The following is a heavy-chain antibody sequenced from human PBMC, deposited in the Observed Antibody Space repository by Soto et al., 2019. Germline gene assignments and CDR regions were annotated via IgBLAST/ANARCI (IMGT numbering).Heavy chain of an antibody. V-gene: IGHV3-30-3*01. CDR1: GFTFSSYA. Sequence: QVQLVESGGGVVQPGRSLRLSCAVSGFTFSSYAMHWVRQAPGKGLEWVAAISYDGIEKNYSDSVKGRFTISRDNSKNTLFLQMNSLRAEDTAAYYCARIGRGLAKYFYAYALDVWGQGTTVTVSS. CDR3: ARIGRGLAKYFYAYALDV. D-gene: IGHD3-10*01. CDR2: ISYDGIEK. J-gene: IGHJ6*02.